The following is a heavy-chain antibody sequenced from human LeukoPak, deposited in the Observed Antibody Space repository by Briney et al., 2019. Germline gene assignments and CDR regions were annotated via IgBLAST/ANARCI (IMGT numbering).Heavy chain of an antibody. CDR3: AGYYCSGGSCYFDY. Sequence: SQTLSLTCTVSGGSISSGSYYWSWIRQPAGKGLEWIGRIYTSGSTNYNPSLKSRVTISVDTSKDQFSLKLSSVTAADTAVYYCAGYYCSGGSCYFDYWGQGTLVTVSS. J-gene: IGHJ4*02. CDR2: IYTSGST. CDR1: GGSISSGSYY. V-gene: IGHV4-61*02. D-gene: IGHD2-15*01.